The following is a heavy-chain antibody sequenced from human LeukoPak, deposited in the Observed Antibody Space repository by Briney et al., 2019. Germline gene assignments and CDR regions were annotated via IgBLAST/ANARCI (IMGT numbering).Heavy chain of an antibody. CDR2: ISWNSGSI. D-gene: IGHD6-13*01. Sequence: PGGSLRLSCAASGFTFDDYAMHWVRQAPGKGLEWISGISWNSGSIGYADSVKGRFTISRDNAKNSLYLQMNSLRAEDTALYYCARGSSWYYEYYFDYWGQGTLVTVSS. CDR1: GFTFDDYA. J-gene: IGHJ4*02. CDR3: ARGSSWYYEYYFDY. V-gene: IGHV3-9*01.